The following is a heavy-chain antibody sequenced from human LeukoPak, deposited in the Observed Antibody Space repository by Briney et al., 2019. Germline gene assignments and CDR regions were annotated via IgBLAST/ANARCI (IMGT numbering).Heavy chain of an antibody. CDR2: INPNSGGT. CDR1: GYTFTGYY. D-gene: IGHD3-3*01. V-gene: IGHV1-2*02. Sequence: GASVKVSCKASGYTFTGYYMHWVRQAPGQGLEWMGSINPNSGGTNYAQKFQGRVTMTRDTSISTAYMELSRLRSDDTAVYYCAREDPYYDFWSGSPAFDYWGQRSLVTVSS. CDR3: AREDPYYDFWSGSPAFDY. J-gene: IGHJ4*02.